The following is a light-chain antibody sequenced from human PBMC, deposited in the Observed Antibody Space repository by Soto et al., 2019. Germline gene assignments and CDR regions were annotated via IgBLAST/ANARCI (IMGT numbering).Light chain of an antibody. Sequence: ETVMTQSPATLSVSPGERATLSCRASQTVSSNLPWYQQKPGQAVRLLIFRASTRATGIPARFSGSGSGTEFNLTISSLQSEDSAIYYCQQYNNWPWTFGHGTKVEIK. V-gene: IGKV3D-15*01. CDR3: QQYNNWPWT. J-gene: IGKJ1*01. CDR2: RAS. CDR1: QTVSSN.